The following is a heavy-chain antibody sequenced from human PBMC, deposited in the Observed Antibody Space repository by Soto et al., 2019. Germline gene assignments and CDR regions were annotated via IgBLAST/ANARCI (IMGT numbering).Heavy chain of an antibody. Sequence: SETLSLACTVSGGSISSSSYYWGWMRQPPGKGLEWIGSIYYSGSTYYNPSLESRVTISVDTSKNQFSLKLSSVTAADTAVYYCARSSITMGHGYYYGMDVWGQGTTVTVSS. J-gene: IGHJ6*02. D-gene: IGHD3-10*01. CDR2: IYYSGST. CDR3: ARSSITMGHGYYYGMDV. V-gene: IGHV4-39*01. CDR1: GGSISSSSYY.